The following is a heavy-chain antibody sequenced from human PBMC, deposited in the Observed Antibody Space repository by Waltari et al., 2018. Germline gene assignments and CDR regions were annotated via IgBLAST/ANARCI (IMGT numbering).Heavy chain of an antibody. J-gene: IGHJ4*02. CDR2: IDKSGETT. CDR1: GFDYSSYA. D-gene: IGHD3-10*01. Sequence: VYLLESGGGLVQPGGSLRLSCVGSGFDYSSYAMSWVRQAPGKGLEWVSGIDKSGETTYYAGSVKGRFTISRDDSRNTVYLHMTTLRVDDTAVYYCAKDSGYSMIRGRENSWGQGTLVIVSS. CDR3: AKDSGYSMIRGRENS. V-gene: IGHV3-23*05.